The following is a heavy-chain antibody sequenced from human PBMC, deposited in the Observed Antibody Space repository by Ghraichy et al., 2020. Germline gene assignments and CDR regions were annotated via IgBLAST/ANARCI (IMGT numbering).Heavy chain of an antibody. V-gene: IGHV3-23*01. Sequence: ETLSLTCAASGFTFSSYAMSWVRQAPGKGLEWVSGISGSGGSTYYADSVKGRFTISRDNSKNTLYLQMNSLRAEDTAVYYCAKRIAAAGSRGYYFDYWGQGTLVTVSS. D-gene: IGHD6-13*01. CDR3: AKRIAAAGSRGYYFDY. J-gene: IGHJ4*02. CDR1: GFTFSSYA. CDR2: ISGSGGST.